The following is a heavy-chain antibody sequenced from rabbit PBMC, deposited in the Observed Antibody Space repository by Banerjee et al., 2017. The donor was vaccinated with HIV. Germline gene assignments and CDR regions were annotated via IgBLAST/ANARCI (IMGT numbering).Heavy chain of an antibody. J-gene: IGHJ4*01. D-gene: IGHD8-1*01. Sequence: QEQLEESGGGLVQPEGSLTLTCTASGFSFSTGYYMCWVRQAPGKGLEWIGCIYAGSSGSTYYASWAKGRFTISKTSSTTVTLQMTSLTAADTATYFCARGRYGGVGGSSYAMDFVLWGPGTLVTVS. V-gene: IGHV1S45*01. CDR2: IYAGSSGST. CDR3: ARGRYGGVGGSSYAMDFVL. CDR1: GFSFSTGYY.